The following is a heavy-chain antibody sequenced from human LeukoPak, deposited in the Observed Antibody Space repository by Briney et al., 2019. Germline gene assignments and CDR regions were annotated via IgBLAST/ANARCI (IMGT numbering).Heavy chain of an antibody. V-gene: IGHV3-23*01. CDR3: AKDGAWLRFDD. D-gene: IGHD5-12*01. CDR1: GFTFSSQG. CDR2: ISPGGPT. Sequence: GGSLRLSCAASGFTFSSQGMSWVRQAPGKGLEWVSGISPGGPTYYADSVKGRFTISRDDSKNTLYLQMKNLRAEDTAVYYCAKDGAWLRFDDWGQGILVSVSS. J-gene: IGHJ4*02.